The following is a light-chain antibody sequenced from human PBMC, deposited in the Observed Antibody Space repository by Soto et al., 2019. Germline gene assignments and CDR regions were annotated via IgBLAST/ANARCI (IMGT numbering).Light chain of an antibody. J-gene: IGKJ1*01. Sequence: EIVLTQSPGTLSLSPGERATLSCRASQSVSRSYLAWYQQKPGQAPRLLIYGASSRATGIPDRFSGRGSGTDFTLTISRLEPEDFAVYFCQQYGTSPRTFGQGTKV. V-gene: IGKV3-20*01. CDR2: GAS. CDR1: QSVSRSY. CDR3: QQYGTSPRT.